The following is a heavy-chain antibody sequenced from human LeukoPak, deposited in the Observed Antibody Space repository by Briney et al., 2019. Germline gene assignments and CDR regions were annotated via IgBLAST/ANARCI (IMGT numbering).Heavy chain of an antibody. D-gene: IGHD3-10*01. V-gene: IGHV3-23*01. CDR1: GFTFSSYA. J-gene: IGHJ6*02. Sequence: GSLRLSCAASGFTFSSYAMSWVRQAPGKGLEWVSAISGSGGSTYCADSVKSRFTISRDNSKNTLYLQMNSLRAEDTAVYYCAKDGSGSYGYYGMDVWGQGTTVTVSS. CDR3: AKDGSGSYGYYGMDV. CDR2: ISGSGGST.